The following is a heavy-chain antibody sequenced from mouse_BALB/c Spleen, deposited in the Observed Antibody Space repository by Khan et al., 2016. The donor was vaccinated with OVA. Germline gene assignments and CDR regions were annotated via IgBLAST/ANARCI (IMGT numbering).Heavy chain of an antibody. D-gene: IGHD2-3*01. CDR3: ARMDTTSLDY. CDR2: IYPGSGNT. V-gene: IGHV1-77*01. Sequence: QVQLQQSGTELARPGASVKLSCKASDYTFTDYYITWVKQRTGQGLEWIGEIYPGSGNTYYNEKFKGKATLTADKSSNTAYMQLSSLTSEDSAVYFCARMDTTSLDYWGQGTTLTVSS. J-gene: IGHJ2*01. CDR1: DYTFTDYY.